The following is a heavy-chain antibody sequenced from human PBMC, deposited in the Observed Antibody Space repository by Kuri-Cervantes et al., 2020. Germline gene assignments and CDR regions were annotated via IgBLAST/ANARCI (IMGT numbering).Heavy chain of an antibody. Sequence: GSLRLSCTVSGGSISSSYWSWIRQSPGKGLEWIGYVLYTGTPYYSPSLKSRVTISLDTSKNQFSLKLSSVTAADTAVYYCARGREWLRSRPFDYWGQGTLVTVSS. D-gene: IGHD5-12*01. J-gene: IGHJ4*02. CDR2: VLYTGTP. CDR1: GGSISSSY. V-gene: IGHV4-59*12. CDR3: ARGREWLRSRPFDY.